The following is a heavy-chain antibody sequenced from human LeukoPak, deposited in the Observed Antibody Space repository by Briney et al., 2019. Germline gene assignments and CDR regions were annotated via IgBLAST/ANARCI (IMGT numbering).Heavy chain of an antibody. Sequence: GGSLRLSCAASGFTFSSYSMNWVRQAPGKGLEWVSSISSSSSYIYYADSVKGRFTISRDNAKNSLYLQMSSLRAEDTAVYYCARDRDYYDSSGYYGMDVWGQGTTVTVSS. CDR3: ARDRDYYDSSGYYGMDV. CDR1: GFTFSSYS. D-gene: IGHD3-22*01. V-gene: IGHV3-21*01. CDR2: ISSSSSYI. J-gene: IGHJ6*02.